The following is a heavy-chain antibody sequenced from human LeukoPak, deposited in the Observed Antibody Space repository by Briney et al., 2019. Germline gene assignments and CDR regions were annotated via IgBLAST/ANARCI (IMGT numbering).Heavy chain of an antibody. CDR2: IKQDGSEK. CDR3: AKDRVGGYSFFDY. J-gene: IGHJ4*02. D-gene: IGHD4-11*01. Sequence: PGGSLRLSCAASGFTFSGYWMSWVRQAPGKGLEWVANIKQDGSEKYYVDSVKGRFTISRDNAKNSLFLQMNSLRAEDTAVYYCAKDRVGGYSFFDYWGQGTLVTVSS. V-gene: IGHV3-7*01. CDR1: GFTFSGYW.